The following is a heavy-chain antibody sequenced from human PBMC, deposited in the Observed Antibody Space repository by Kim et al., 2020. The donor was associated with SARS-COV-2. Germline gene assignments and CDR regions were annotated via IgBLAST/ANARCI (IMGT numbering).Heavy chain of an antibody. V-gene: IGHV3-48*02. D-gene: IGHD4-17*01. CDR3: ARDGTQCGDYVNWFDP. CDR2: ISSSSSTI. J-gene: IGHJ5*02. CDR1: GFTFSSYS. Sequence: GGSLRLSCAASGFTFSSYSMNWVRQAPGKGLEWVSYISSSSSTIYYADPVKGRFTISRDNAKNSLYLQMNSLRDEDTAVYYCARDGTQCGDYVNWFDPWGQGTLVTVSS.